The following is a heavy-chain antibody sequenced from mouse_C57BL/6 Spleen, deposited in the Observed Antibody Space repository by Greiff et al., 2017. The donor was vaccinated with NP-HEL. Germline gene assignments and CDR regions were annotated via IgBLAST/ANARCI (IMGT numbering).Heavy chain of an antibody. CDR2: INYDGSST. CDR1: GFTFSDYY. CDR3: ARAGYYDYEGYAMDY. J-gene: IGHJ4*01. Sequence: DVKLVESEGGLVQPGSSMKLSCTASGFTFSDYYMAWVRQVPEKGLEWVANINYDGSSTYYLDSLKSRFIISRDNAKNILYLQMSSLKSEDTATYYCARAGYYDYEGYAMDYWGQGTSVTVSS. V-gene: IGHV5-16*01. D-gene: IGHD2-4*01.